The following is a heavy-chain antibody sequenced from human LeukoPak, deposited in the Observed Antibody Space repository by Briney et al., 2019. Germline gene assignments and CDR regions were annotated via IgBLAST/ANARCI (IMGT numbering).Heavy chain of an antibody. J-gene: IGHJ4*02. CDR3: AKDISIGRYFTIGVCSPFDY. CDR1: VFTFISYA. V-gene: IGHV3-23*01. Sequence: GGSLRLSCAASVFTFISYAMRWVRQAPGKGLEWVSAISDSGGSTYDADSVKGRFTISRDNSKNTLYLQMNSLRAEDTSVYYTAKDISIGRYFTIGVCSPFDYWGQGTLVTVSS. CDR2: ISDSGGST. D-gene: IGHD2-8*01.